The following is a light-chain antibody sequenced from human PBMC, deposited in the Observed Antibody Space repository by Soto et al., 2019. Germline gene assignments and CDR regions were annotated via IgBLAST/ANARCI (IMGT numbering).Light chain of an antibody. V-gene: IGKV3-20*01. CDR3: QQFDSSET. CDR1: QSVSSTF. CDR2: GAS. J-gene: IGKJ1*01. Sequence: EIVLTQPPGSLSLSPGERATLSCRASQSVSSTFFAWYQKRPGQAPRLLMYGASRMATGIPERFSGSGSGTDFTLAISRVESEDSAVYYCQQFDSSETFRQGTKAEIK.